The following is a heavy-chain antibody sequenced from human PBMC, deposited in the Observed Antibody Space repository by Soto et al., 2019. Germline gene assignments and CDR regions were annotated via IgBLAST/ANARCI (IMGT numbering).Heavy chain of an antibody. CDR3: ARDIRPYYYDSSGYGPFFDY. CDR2: IYYSGST. Sequence: PSETLSLTCTVSGGSISSYYWSWIRQPPGKGLEWIGYIYYSGSTNYNPSLKSRVTISVDTSKNQFSLKLSSVTAADTAVYYCARDIRPYYYDSSGYGPFFDYWGQGTLVTVSS. D-gene: IGHD3-22*01. V-gene: IGHV4-59*01. CDR1: GGSISSYY. J-gene: IGHJ4*02.